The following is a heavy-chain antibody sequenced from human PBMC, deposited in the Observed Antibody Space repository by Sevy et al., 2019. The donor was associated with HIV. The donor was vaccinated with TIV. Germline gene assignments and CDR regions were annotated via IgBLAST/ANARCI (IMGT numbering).Heavy chain of an antibody. CDR2: ISFSGNNI. V-gene: IGHV3-30*04. CDR1: GVTFSSYA. D-gene: IGHD2-2*01. CDR3: AKEWGPSSFDY. J-gene: IGHJ4*02. Sequence: GGSLRLSCAASGVTFSSYAMHWLRQAPGKGLEWVALISFSGNNINYADSVKGRFTISRDNSKNTLYLQMNSLRLEDTAVYYCAKEWGPSSFDYWGQRTLVTVSS.